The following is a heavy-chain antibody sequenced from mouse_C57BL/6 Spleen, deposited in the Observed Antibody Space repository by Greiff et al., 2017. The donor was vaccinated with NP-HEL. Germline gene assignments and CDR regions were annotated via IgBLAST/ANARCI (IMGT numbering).Heavy chain of an antibody. V-gene: IGHV14-3*01. CDR2: IDPAHGNT. CDR1: GFNIKNTY. Sequence: VQLQQSVAELVRPGDSVKLSCTASGFNIKNTYMHWVKQRPEQGLEWIGRIDPAHGNTKYAPKLQGKAPITADPASNTAYLQRSSLTSEDTAIYYCVRGCSPLGGYAMDYWGQGTSVTVSS. CDR3: VRGCSPLGGYAMDY. J-gene: IGHJ4*01. D-gene: IGHD1-3*01.